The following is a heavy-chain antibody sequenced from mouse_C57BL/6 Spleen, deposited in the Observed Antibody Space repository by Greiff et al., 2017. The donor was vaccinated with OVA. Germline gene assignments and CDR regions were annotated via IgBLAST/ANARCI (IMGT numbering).Heavy chain of an antibody. J-gene: IGHJ4*01. CDR2: IWSGGST. Sequence: QVQVVESGPGLVQPSQSLSITCTVSGFSLTSYGVHWVRQSPGKGLEWLGVIWSGGSTDYNAAFISRLSISKDNSKSQVFFKMNSLQADDTAIYYCARIDGYYRYYAMDDWGQGTSVTVSS. CDR3: ARIDGYYRYYAMDD. V-gene: IGHV2-2*01. D-gene: IGHD2-3*01. CDR1: GFSLTSYG.